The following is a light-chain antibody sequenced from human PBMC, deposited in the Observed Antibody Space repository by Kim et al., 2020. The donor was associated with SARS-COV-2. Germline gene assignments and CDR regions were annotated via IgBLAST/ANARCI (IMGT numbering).Light chain of an antibody. Sequence: SVKLTCTLSSGHSSYAIAWHQQQPGKGPRYLMKLNSDGSHSKGDGIPDRFSGSSSGAERYLTISSLQSEDEADYYCQTWGTGIRGVFGGGTKLTVL. CDR3: QTWGTGIRGV. J-gene: IGLJ3*02. CDR2: LNSDGSH. CDR1: SGHSSYA. V-gene: IGLV4-69*01.